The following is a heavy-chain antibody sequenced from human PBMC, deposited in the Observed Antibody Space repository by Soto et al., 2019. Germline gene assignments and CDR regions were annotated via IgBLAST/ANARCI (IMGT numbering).Heavy chain of an antibody. Sequence: PGGSLILSYAASGFSFSSYGLRWVRQAPGKGLGWVSVIWYDGSNKYYTDSVKGRFTISRDNSKSTLYLQMNSLRAEDTAVYYCARDHHTAMVQDVWGQGTTVTVSS. V-gene: IGHV3-33*01. J-gene: IGHJ6*02. CDR3: ARDHHTAMVQDV. D-gene: IGHD5-18*01. CDR1: GFSFSSYG. CDR2: IWYDGSNK.